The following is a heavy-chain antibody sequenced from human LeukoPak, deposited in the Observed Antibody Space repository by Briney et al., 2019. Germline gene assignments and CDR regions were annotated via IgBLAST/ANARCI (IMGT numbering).Heavy chain of an antibody. CDR2: ISSSSSYI. V-gene: IGHV3-21*01. CDR1: GFTFSSYS. J-gene: IGHJ4*02. D-gene: IGHD6-19*01. Sequence: GGSLRLSCAASGFTFSSYSMNWVRQAPGKGLEWVSSISSSSSYIYYADSVKGRFTISRDNAKNSLYLQMNSLRAEDTAVYYCAGDFSSGLTPGCDYWGQGTLVTVSS. CDR3: AGDFSSGLTPGCDY.